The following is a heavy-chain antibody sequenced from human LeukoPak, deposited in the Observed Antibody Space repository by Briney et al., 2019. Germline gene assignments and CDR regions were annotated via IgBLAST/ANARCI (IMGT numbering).Heavy chain of an antibody. CDR2: INHSGST. V-gene: IGHV4-34*01. CDR3: ARGHPPGY. Sequence: SETLSLTCTVSGGPINGYYWSWIRQPPGKGLEWIGEINHSGSTNYNPSLKSRVTISVDTSKNQFALKLSSVTAADTAVYYCARGHPPGYWGQGTLVTVSS. CDR1: GGPINGYY. J-gene: IGHJ4*02.